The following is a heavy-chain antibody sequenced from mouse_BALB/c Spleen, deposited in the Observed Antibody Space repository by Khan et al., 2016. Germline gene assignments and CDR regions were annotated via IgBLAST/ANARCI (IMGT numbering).Heavy chain of an antibody. CDR3: TKPGYSGF. V-gene: IGHV1-4*02. J-gene: IGHJ2*01. CDR2: FNPTSGKI. Sequence: QVQLQQSAAELARPGASVKMSCKASGYTFTDYTMHWVKLSPGQGLEWIGYFNPTSGKIENNHKFKDKTTLTADKSSKPAYMDVSSLTSDDSAVYYCTKPGYSGFWGRVNALAVSS. CDR1: GYTFTDYT.